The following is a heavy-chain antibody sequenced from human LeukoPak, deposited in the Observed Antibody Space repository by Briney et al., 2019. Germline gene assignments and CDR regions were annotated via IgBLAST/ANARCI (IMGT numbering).Heavy chain of an antibody. CDR1: GYTFTSYD. CDR2: MNPNSGNT. V-gene: IGHV1-8*01. J-gene: IGHJ4*02. D-gene: IGHD1-26*01. Sequence: ASVKVSCKASGYTFTSYDINWVRQATGQGLEWMGWMNPNSGNTGYVQKFQGRVTMTRNTSISTAYMELSSLRSEDTAVYYCARGAVGATYTDYWGQGTLVTVSS. CDR3: ARGAVGATYTDY.